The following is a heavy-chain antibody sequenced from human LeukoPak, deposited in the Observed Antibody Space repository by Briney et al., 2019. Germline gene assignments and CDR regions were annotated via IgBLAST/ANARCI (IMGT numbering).Heavy chain of an antibody. D-gene: IGHD3-22*01. CDR2: IKQDGSEK. V-gene: IGHV3-7*01. CDR3: AREVRSYDSSGYYYAHFDY. J-gene: IGHJ4*02. CDR1: GFTFSRYW. Sequence: PGGSLRLSCAAPGFTFSRYWMSWVRQAPGKGLEWVANIKQDGSEKYYVDSVKGRFTISRDNAKNSLYLQMNSLRAEDTAVYYCAREVRSYDSSGYYYAHFDYWGQGTLVTVSS.